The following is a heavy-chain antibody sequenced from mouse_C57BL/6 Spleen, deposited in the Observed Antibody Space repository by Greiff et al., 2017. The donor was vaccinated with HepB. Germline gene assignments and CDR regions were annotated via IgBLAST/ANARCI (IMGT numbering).Heavy chain of an antibody. CDR1: GYTFTDYY. CDR2: INPNNGGT. J-gene: IGHJ1*03. D-gene: IGHD1-1*02. V-gene: IGHV1-26*01. CDR3: ARRVIAHWYFDV. Sequence: EVKLMESGPELVKPGASVKISCKASGYTFTDYYMNWVKQSHGKSLEWIGDINPNNGGTSYNQKFKGKATLTVDKSSSTAYMELRSLTSEDSAVYYCARRVIAHWYFDVWGTGTTVTVSS.